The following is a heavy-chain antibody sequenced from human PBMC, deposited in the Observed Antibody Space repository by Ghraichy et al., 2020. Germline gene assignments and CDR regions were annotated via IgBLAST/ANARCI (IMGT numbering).Heavy chain of an antibody. D-gene: IGHD2-2*01. CDR1: GGSISSDIYS. V-gene: IGHV4-30-2*01. Sequence: SQTLSLTCAVSGGSISSDIYSLSWIRQPPGKGLDWIGYIYHSGSTYYNPSLKSRVTISVDRSKNHFSLKLSSVTAADTAVYYCARGPLLYCSGTSCPGPYYYGMDVWGQGTTVTVSS. J-gene: IGHJ6*02. CDR3: ARGPLLYCSGTSCPGPYYYGMDV. CDR2: IYHSGST.